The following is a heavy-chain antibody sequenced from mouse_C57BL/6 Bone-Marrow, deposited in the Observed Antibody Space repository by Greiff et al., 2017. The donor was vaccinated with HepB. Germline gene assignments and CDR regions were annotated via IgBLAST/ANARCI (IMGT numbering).Heavy chain of an antibody. CDR3: ATLTTLYYYAMDY. J-gene: IGHJ4*01. D-gene: IGHD2-1*01. CDR1: GFTFSSYA. CDR2: ISDGGSYT. V-gene: IGHV5-4*03. Sequence: DVKLVESGGGLVKPGGSLKLSCAASGFTFSSYAMSWVRQTPEKRLEWVATISDGGSYTYYPDNVKGRFTISRDNAKNNLYLQMSHLKSEDTAMYYCATLTTLYYYAMDYWGQGTSVTVSS.